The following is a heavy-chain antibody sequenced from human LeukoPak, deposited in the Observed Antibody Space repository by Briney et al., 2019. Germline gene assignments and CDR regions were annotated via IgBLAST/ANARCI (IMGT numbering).Heavy chain of an antibody. Sequence: ASVKVSCKASGYTFTSYGISWVRQAPGQGLEWMGWISAYNGNTNYAQKLQGRVTMTTDTSTSTAYMELRSLRSDDTAVYYCERADEMASYYYDSSAWGQGTLVTVSS. V-gene: IGHV1-18*01. CDR1: GYTFTSYG. CDR2: ISAYNGNT. D-gene: IGHD3-22*01. J-gene: IGHJ5*02. CDR3: ERADEMASYYYDSSA.